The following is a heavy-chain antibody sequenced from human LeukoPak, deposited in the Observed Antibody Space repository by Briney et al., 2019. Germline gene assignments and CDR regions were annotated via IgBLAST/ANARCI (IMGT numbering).Heavy chain of an antibody. D-gene: IGHD6-13*01. V-gene: IGHV3-21*01. J-gene: IGHJ4*02. CDR2: ITYSGSYI. CDR3: ARGYSSSWYDY. Sequence: GGSLRLSCVASGFTFNSYTMNWVRQAPGKGLEWVSSITYSGSYIYYADSVKGRFTISRDNAKNSLYLQMNSLRAEDTAVYYCARGYSSSWYDYWGQGTLVTVSS. CDR1: GFTFNSYT.